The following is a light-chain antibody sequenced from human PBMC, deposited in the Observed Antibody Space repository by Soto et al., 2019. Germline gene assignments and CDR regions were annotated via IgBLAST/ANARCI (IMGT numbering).Light chain of an antibody. CDR3: QVWDSSSDHVV. Sequence: SYELTQPPSVSVAPGKTARITCGGNNIGRKSVHWYQQKPGQAPVLVIYYDSDRPSGMPERFSGSNSGNTATLTISRVEAGDEAGYYCQVWDSSSDHVVFGGGTKLTVL. CDR1: NIGRKS. V-gene: IGLV3-21*04. J-gene: IGLJ2*01. CDR2: YDS.